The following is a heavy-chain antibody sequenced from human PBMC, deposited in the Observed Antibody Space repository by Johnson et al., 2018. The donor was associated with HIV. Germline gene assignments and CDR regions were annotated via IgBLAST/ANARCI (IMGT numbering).Heavy chain of an antibody. D-gene: IGHD1-26*01. J-gene: IGHJ3*02. CDR3: AKGQGIGGGSVFDI. CDR1: GFTFSSYG. Sequence: QVQLVESGGGVVQPGRSLRLSCAASGFTFSSYGMHWVRQATGQGLEWVAVIWYDGSNKYYADSVKGRVTISRDNSKNTLYLQMNSLRAEDTAVYYCAKGQGIGGGSVFDIWGQGAMVTVSS. V-gene: IGHV3-33*06. CDR2: IWYDGSNK.